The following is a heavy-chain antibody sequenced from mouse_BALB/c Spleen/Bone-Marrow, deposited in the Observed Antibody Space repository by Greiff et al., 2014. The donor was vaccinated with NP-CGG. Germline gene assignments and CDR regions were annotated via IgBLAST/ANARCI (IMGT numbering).Heavy chain of an antibody. J-gene: IGHJ2*01. CDR2: IYPSDSYT. CDR3: TREGSSPYYFDY. V-gene: IGHV1-69*02. D-gene: IGHD1-1*01. CDR1: GYTFTSYW. Sequence: VQLQQSGAELVRPGASVKLSCKASGYTFTSYWINWVKQRPGQGLEWIGNIYPSDSYTNYNQKFKDKATLTVDKSSTTAYMQLSSPTSEDSAVYYCTREGSSPYYFDYWGQGTTLTVSS.